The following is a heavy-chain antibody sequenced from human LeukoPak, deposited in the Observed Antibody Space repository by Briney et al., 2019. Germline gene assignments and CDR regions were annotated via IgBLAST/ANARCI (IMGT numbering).Heavy chain of an antibody. CDR2: ISYDGSNK. CDR1: GFTFSSYG. Sequence: GSLRLSCAASGFTFSSYGMHWVRQAPGKGLEGVAVISYDGSNKYYADSVKGRFTISRDNSKNTLYLQMNSLRAEDTAVYYCAKDCSGGSCYYFDYWGQGTLVTVSS. J-gene: IGHJ4*02. CDR3: AKDCSGGSCYYFDY. D-gene: IGHD2-15*01. V-gene: IGHV3-30*18.